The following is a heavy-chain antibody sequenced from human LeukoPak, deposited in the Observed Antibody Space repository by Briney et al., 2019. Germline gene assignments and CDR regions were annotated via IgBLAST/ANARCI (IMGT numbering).Heavy chain of an antibody. CDR1: GFTFSSYS. J-gene: IGHJ3*02. CDR2: ISSSSSYI. Sequence: GGSLRLSCAASGFTFSSYSMNWVRQAPGKGLEWVSSISSSSSYIYYADSVKGRFTISRDNAKNSLYLQMNSLRAEDTAVYYCARGGRGFPGAFDIWGQGTMVTVSS. CDR3: ARGGRGFPGAFDI. D-gene: IGHD2-15*01. V-gene: IGHV3-21*01.